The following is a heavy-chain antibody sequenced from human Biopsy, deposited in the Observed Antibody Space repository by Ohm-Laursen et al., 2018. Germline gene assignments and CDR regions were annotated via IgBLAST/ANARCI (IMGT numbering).Heavy chain of an antibody. D-gene: IGHD3-22*01. V-gene: IGHV4-34*01. Sequence: SDTLSLTCAVYGESFNGYYWSWIRQTPGKGLEWIGEINHSGRTNYNPSLKSRVTISVDTSKNQFSLKVRSVTAADTAVYYCVRGVDYYDPYHYYALDVWGQGTTATVS. J-gene: IGHJ6*02. CDR1: GESFNGYY. CDR2: INHSGRT. CDR3: VRGVDYYDPYHYYALDV.